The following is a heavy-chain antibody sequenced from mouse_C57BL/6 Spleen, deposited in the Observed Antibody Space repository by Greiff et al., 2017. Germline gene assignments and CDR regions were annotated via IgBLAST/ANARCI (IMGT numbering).Heavy chain of an antibody. D-gene: IGHD2-4*01. J-gene: IGHJ1*03. CDR3: ARGVYDYYWYFDV. CDR1: GYTFTSYG. V-gene: IGHV1-81*01. Sequence: VQLQQSGAELARPGASVKLSCKASGYTFTSYGISWVKQRTGQGLEWIGEIYPRSGNTYYNEKLKGKATLTADKSSRTAYMELRSLTSEDSAVYFCARGVYDYYWYFDVWGTGTTVSVSS. CDR2: IYPRSGNT.